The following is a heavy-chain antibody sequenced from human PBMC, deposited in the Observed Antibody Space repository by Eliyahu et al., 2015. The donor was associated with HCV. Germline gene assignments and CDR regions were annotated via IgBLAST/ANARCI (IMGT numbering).Heavy chain of an antibody. Sequence: QLQLQESGPGLVKPSETMSLTCTVSGGSIXSSNYYWGWIRQPPGKGLEWIGSIYYSGSTYYNPSLKSRVTISVDTSKNQISLKLTSVTAADTAVYYCARHQVTMIVVVITTSEYYFDYWGQGTLVTVSS. CDR2: IYYSGST. V-gene: IGHV4-39*01. J-gene: IGHJ4*02. CDR3: ARHQVTMIVVVITTSEYYFDY. CDR1: GGSIXSSNYY. D-gene: IGHD3-22*01.